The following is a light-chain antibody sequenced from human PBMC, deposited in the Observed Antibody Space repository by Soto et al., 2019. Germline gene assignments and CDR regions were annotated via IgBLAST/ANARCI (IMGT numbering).Light chain of an antibody. CDR2: DAS. V-gene: IGKV1D-13*01. J-gene: IGKJ5*01. CDR3: QQFNNYPQP. CDR1: QGISSA. Sequence: AIPLTQSPSSLSASVGDRVTITCRASQGISSALAWYQQKPGKAPKLLIYDASSLESGVPSRFSGSGSGTDFTLTISSLQPEDFATYYCQQFNNYPQPFGQGTRLEIK.